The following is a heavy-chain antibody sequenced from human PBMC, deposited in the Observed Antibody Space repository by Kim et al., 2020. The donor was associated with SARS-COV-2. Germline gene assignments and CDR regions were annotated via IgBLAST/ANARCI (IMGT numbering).Heavy chain of an antibody. Sequence: ASVKVSCKASGYTFSDFFIHWVRQAPGQGLEWMGWIDPKTGYTHYALSFQGRVTMTRDTSVSTVFLHLSRLRYDDTAVYYCARDEVPTILGMEDVWGPGITVTVSS. D-gene: IGHD3-16*01. CDR3: ARDEVPTILGMEDV. V-gene: IGHV1-2*02. J-gene: IGHJ6*02. CDR1: GYTFSDFF. CDR2: IDPKTGYT.